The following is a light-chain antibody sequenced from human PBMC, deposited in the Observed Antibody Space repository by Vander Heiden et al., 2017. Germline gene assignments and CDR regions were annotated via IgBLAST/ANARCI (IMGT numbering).Light chain of an antibody. J-gene: IGLJ3*02. V-gene: IGLV1-44*01. CDR2: YND. CDR1: GSNIGRNT. CDR3: TSWDNSLNARV. Sequence: QSVLAPPPSASGTPGQSVTISCSGSGSNIGRNTVNWYQQLPGAAPRLLIYYNDQRPSRVPDRLSGSKSGTSASLAISGLQSEDEADYYCTSWDNSLNARVFGGGTKLTVL.